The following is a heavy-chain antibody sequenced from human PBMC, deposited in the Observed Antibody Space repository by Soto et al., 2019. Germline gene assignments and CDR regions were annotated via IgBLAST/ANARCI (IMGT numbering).Heavy chain of an antibody. CDR3: ARDRRITMVRGVIISLYYFDY. J-gene: IGHJ4*02. CDR2: IKQDGSEK. V-gene: IGHV3-7*05. D-gene: IGHD3-10*01. CDR1: GFTFSSYW. Sequence: GGSLRLCCAASGFTFSSYWMSWVRQAPGKGLEWVANIKQDGSEKYYVDSVKGRFTISRDNAKNSLYLQMNSLRAEDTAVYYCARDRRITMVRGVIISLYYFDYWGQGTLVTVSS.